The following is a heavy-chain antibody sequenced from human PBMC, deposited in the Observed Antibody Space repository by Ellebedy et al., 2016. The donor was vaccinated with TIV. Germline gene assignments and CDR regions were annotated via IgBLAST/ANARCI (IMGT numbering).Heavy chain of an antibody. Sequence: MPSETLSLTCAISGDSVSSNSVTWSWIRQSPSRGLEWLARTYYWSKWYKDYAVSVKGRITINPDTAKNQFSLQLDSVTPEDTAVYYCARATHSGRDDFDYWGQGTLVTVSS. CDR2: TYYWSKWYK. J-gene: IGHJ4*02. CDR1: GDSVSSNSVT. D-gene: IGHD3-10*01. V-gene: IGHV6-1*01. CDR3: ARATHSGRDDFDY.